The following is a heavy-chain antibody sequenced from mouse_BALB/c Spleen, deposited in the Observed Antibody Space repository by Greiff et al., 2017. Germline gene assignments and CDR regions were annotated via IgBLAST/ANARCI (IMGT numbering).Heavy chain of an antibody. Sequence: VQLQQSGAELVRSGASVKLSCTASGFNIKDYYMHWVKQRPEQGLEWIGWIDPENGDTEYAPKFQGKATMTADTSSNTAYLQLSSLTSEDTAVSYCYALYGYEGAWFAYWGQGTLVTVSA. CDR2: IDPENGDT. V-gene: IGHV14-4*02. CDR1: GFNIKDYY. CDR3: YALYGYEGAWFAY. J-gene: IGHJ3*01. D-gene: IGHD2-2*01.